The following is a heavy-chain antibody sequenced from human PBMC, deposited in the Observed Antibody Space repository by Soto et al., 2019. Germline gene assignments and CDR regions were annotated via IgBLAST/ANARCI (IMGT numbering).Heavy chain of an antibody. V-gene: IGHV3-48*01. CDR1: GFTFSSYS. CDR2: ISSSSSTI. J-gene: IGHJ4*02. D-gene: IGHD3-10*01. CDR3: ARATGADKEDY. Sequence: PGGSLRLSCAVSGFTFSSYSMNWVRQAPGKGLEWVSYISSSSSTIYYADSVKGRFTISRDNAKNSLYLQMNSLRAEDTAVYYCARATGADKEDYWGQGTLVTVSS.